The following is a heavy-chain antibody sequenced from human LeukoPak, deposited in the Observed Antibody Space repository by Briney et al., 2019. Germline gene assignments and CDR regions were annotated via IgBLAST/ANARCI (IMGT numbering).Heavy chain of an antibody. CDR3: AMSHYFDSSGSDFDS. J-gene: IGHJ4*02. D-gene: IGHD3-22*01. Sequence: GGSLRLSCSVTGISVSSNSLSWVRQAPGKGLEWVAALLTGASTYYTASVKGRFTISRDNSKNIVFLQMNSLIIEDTAVYYCAMSHYFDSSGSDFDSWGQGTLVTVS. V-gene: IGHV3-53*01. CDR2: LLTGAST. CDR1: GISVSSNS.